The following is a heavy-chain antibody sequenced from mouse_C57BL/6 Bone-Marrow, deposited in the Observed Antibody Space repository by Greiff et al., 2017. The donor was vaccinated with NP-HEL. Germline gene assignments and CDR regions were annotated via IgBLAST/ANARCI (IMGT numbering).Heavy chain of an antibody. CDR3: TRVYYDYDVYFDY. V-gene: IGHV6-6*01. Sequence: EVQGVESGGGLVQPGGSMKLSCAASGFTFSDAWMYWVRQSPEKGLEWVAEIRNKANNHATYYAESVKGRFTISRDDSKSSVYLQMNSLRAEDTGIYYCTRVYYDYDVYFDYWGQGTTLTVSS. CDR1: GFTFSDAW. J-gene: IGHJ2*01. CDR2: IRNKANNHAT. D-gene: IGHD2-4*01.